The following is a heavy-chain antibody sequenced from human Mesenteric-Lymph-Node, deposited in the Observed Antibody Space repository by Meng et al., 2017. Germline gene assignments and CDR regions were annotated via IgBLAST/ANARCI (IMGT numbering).Heavy chain of an antibody. CDR3: VRDTRRGGGWFDP. Sequence: QVGGGLLKPSETLSLTCAVYGGSFSGYYWSWIRQPPGKGLEWIGYIYHGVNIYYTPSLRSRVTISVDKSRNQFSLKLTSVSAADTAVYYCVRDTRRGGGWFDPWGQGTLVTVSS. J-gene: IGHJ5*02. V-gene: IGHV4-34*01. D-gene: IGHD2-2*02. CDR1: GGSFSGYY. CDR2: IYHGVNI.